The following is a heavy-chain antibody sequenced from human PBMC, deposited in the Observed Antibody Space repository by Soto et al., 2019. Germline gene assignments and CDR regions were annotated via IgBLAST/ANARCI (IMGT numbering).Heavy chain of an antibody. D-gene: IGHD1-26*01. CDR1: GGTISSGGYS. CDR3: ARAGLVGPTAGTWFDP. J-gene: IGHJ5*02. V-gene: IGHV4-30-2*01. CDR2: IYHSGST. Sequence: SETLSLTCAVSGGTISSGGYSWSWIRQPPGKGLEWIGYIYHSGSTYYNPSLKSRVTISVDRSKNQFSLKLSSATAADTAVYYCARAGLVGPTAGTWFDPWGQGTLVTVSS.